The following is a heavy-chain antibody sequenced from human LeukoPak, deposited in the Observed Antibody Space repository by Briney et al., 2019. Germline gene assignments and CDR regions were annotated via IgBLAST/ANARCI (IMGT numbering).Heavy chain of an antibody. V-gene: IGHV4-39*01. Sequence: SETLSLTCTVSGGSISSSSYYWGWIRQPPGKGLEWFGGIYYSGGTYYIPSLKSRVTISVDTSKNQFSLKLSSVTAADTAVYYCARLSDYVCGSYRGLDYWGQGTLVTVSS. D-gene: IGHD3-16*02. CDR1: GGSISSSSYY. CDR3: ARLSDYVCGSYRGLDY. CDR2: IYYSGGT. J-gene: IGHJ4*02.